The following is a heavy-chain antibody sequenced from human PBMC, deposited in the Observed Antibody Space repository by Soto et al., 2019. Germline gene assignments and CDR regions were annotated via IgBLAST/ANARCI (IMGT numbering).Heavy chain of an antibody. Sequence: QVQLVESGGGVVQPGRSLRLSCVASEFTFNSHGMHWVRQAPGKGLEWVAVIWYDGSYKDYADSVKGRFTISRDNSKNTLYLQMNCLRVEDTAVYYCVRGGDSSGFFYFDYWGQGALVTVSS. V-gene: IGHV3-33*01. D-gene: IGHD6-19*01. CDR1: EFTFNSHG. CDR2: IWYDGSYK. CDR3: VRGGDSSGFFYFDY. J-gene: IGHJ4*02.